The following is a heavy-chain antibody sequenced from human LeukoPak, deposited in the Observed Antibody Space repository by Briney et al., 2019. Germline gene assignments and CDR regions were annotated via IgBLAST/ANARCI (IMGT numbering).Heavy chain of an antibody. CDR1: GYSICGYY. V-gene: IGHV4-59*01. CDR2: LYYSGST. J-gene: IGHJ6*03. D-gene: IGHD3/OR15-3a*01. CDR3: ARVRAVWGEPPGLYYYYMDV. Sequence: SETLSFNCTVYGYSICGYYWIWMRQPPGKGRQGIGYLYYSGSTNYNTSLKSQVTISIDTSKNQFSLKLTSVTAADTAVYYCARVRAVWGEPPGLYYYYMDVWGKGTTVTVSS.